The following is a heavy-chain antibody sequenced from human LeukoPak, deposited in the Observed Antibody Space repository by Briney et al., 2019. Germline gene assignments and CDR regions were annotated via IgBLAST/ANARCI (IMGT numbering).Heavy chain of an antibody. CDR1: GFTFSSYA. J-gene: IGHJ4*02. CDR2: ISYDGSNK. CDR3: ARNYDFWSGNIGYFDY. Sequence: GGSLRLSCAASGFTFSSYAMHWVRQAPGKGLEWVAVISYDGSNKYYADSVKGRFTISRDNSKNTLYLQMNSLRAEDTAVYYCARNYDFWSGNIGYFDYWGQGTLVTVSS. V-gene: IGHV3-30-3*01. D-gene: IGHD3-3*01.